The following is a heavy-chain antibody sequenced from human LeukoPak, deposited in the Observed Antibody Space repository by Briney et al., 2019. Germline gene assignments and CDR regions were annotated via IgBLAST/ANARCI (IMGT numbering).Heavy chain of an antibody. CDR2: IKKDGSEQ. V-gene: IGHV3-7*01. J-gene: IGHJ4*02. CDR3: ASCEGGTADY. CDR1: GFTFSDYW. Sequence: GGSLRLSCAASGFTFSDYWMGWVRRAPGKGLEWVANIKKDGSEQYYVGSVKGRFTIPKDNAKNSVYLQMNSVRAEDTAIYYCASCEGGTADYWGQGTLVTVSS. D-gene: IGHD2-15*01.